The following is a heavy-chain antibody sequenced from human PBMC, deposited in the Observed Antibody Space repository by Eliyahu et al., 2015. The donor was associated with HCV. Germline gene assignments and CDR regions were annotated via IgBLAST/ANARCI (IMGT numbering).Heavy chain of an antibody. CDR2: ILYDGSDK. Sequence: QVHLVESGGGVVQPGRSLRLXCAASGFSFSXCGMHWVRXAPGKGLEWVALILYDGSDKHYADSVKGRFTISRDNSKNRLYLQMNSLRAEDTAVYYCARESLVTMVRVYAMDVWGQGTTVTVSS. V-gene: IGHV3-33*01. CDR3: ARESLVTMVRVYAMDV. CDR1: GFSFSXCG. D-gene: IGHD3-10*01. J-gene: IGHJ6*02.